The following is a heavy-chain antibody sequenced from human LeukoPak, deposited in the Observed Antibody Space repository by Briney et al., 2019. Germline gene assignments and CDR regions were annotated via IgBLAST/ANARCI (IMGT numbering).Heavy chain of an antibody. CDR1: GYTFTSYY. CDR3: ARAPPYGSGSYSADY. V-gene: IGHV1-2*02. J-gene: IGHJ4*02. Sequence: GASVKVSCKASGYTFTSYYMHWVRQAPGQGLEWMGWINPNSGGTNYAQKFQGRVTMTRDTSISTAYMELSRLRSDDTAVYYCARAPPYGSGSYSADYWGQGTLVTVSS. D-gene: IGHD3-10*01. CDR2: INPNSGGT.